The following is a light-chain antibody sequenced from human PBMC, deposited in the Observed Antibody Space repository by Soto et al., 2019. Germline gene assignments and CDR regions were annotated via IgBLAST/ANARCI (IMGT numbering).Light chain of an antibody. CDR2: GAS. J-gene: IGKJ1*01. CDR3: QQYNNWPPWT. CDR1: QRVSSN. Sequence: EIVMTQSPATLSVSPGERATLSCRASQRVSSNLAWYQQKPGQAPRLLIYGASTRATGIPARFSGSGSGTEFTLTISSLQSEDFAVDYCQQYNNWPPWTCGQGTKVEIK. V-gene: IGKV3-15*01.